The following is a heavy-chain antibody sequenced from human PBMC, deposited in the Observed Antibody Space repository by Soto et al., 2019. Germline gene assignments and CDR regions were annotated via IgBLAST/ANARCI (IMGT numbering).Heavy chain of an antibody. Sequence: QVQLVQSGAEVKKPGSSVKVSCKTSGGTFSSYAISWVRQAPGQGLEWMGGIIPIFDTANYAQKFQGRVTITADESTSTGYMELSSLRSEDTALYYCARHDCIRTSCYYYYYYSMDVWGQGTTVTVSS. CDR2: IIPIFDTA. D-gene: IGHD2-2*01. J-gene: IGHJ6*02. CDR1: GGTFSSYA. V-gene: IGHV1-69*12. CDR3: ARHDCIRTSCYYYYYYSMDV.